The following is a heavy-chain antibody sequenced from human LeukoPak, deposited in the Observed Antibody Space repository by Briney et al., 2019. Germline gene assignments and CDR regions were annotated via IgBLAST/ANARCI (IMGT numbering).Heavy chain of an antibody. CDR2: IYYSGIT. J-gene: IGHJ4*02. V-gene: IGHV4-39*01. D-gene: IGHD2-2*02. CDR3: ARRIPHPNKNCSSTSCYREY. Sequence: KPSETLSLTCTVSGGSISSSNYYWGWLRQPPGKGLEWIGSIYYSGITYYNPSLKSRVTISVDTSKNQFSLKLSSVTAADTAVYYCARRIPHPNKNCSSTSCYREYWGQGTLVTVSS. CDR1: GGSISSSNYY.